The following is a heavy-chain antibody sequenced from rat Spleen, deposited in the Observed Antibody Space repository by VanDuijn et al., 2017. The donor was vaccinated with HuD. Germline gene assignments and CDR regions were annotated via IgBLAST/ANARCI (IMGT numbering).Heavy chain of an antibody. V-gene: IGHV5-25*01. CDR1: GFTFSDYY. Sequence: EVQLVESGGGSVQPGRSLKLSCAASGFTFSDYYMTWVRQTPAKGLEWVASISSGGGGTYYPDSVKGRFTISRDDAKSTLYLQMDSLRSEDTATYYCARRFDFDYWGQGVMVTVSS. D-gene: IGHD4-3*01. CDR2: ISSGGGGT. J-gene: IGHJ2*01. CDR3: ARRFDFDY.